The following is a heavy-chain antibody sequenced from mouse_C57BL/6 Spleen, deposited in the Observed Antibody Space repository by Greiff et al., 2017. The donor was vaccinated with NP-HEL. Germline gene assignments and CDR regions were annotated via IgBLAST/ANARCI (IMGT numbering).Heavy chain of an antibody. J-gene: IGHJ1*03. V-gene: IGHV1-53*01. D-gene: IGHD1-1*01. CDR3: ALYGSSSYWYFDV. CDR1: GYTFTSYW. CDR2: INPSNGGT. Sequence: VQLQQPGTELVKPGASVKLSCKASGYTFTSYWMHWVKQTPGQGLEWIGNINPSNGGTNYIEKFKSKATLTVDKSSSTAYMQLSSLTSENSAVYNGALYGSSSYWYFDVWGTGTTVTVSS.